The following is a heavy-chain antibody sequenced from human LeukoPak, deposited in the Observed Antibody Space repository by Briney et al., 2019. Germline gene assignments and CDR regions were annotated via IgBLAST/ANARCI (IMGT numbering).Heavy chain of an antibody. V-gene: IGHV1-2*02. D-gene: IGHD3-10*01. CDR1: GYTFTGHY. CDR3: ARDGEYGTGSYYRGCFDY. J-gene: IGHJ4*02. Sequence: ASVKVSCKASGYTFTGHYIHWVRQAPGQGLEWMGWINPNSGGTYYTQKFQGRVTMARDTSISTAYMELSRLRSDDTAVYYCARDGEYGTGSYYRGCFDYWGQGTLVTVSS. CDR2: INPNSGGT.